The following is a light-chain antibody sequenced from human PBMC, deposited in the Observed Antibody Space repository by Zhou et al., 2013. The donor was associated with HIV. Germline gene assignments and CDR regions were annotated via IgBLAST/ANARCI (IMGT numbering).Light chain of an antibody. J-gene: IGKJ1*01. CDR1: QSLLYHNGYDF. V-gene: IGKV2-28*01. CDR3: MQGLRHPVT. Sequence: DIVVTQSPLSLPVTPGEPASISCWSSQSLLYHNGYDFLDWYLQKPGQSPQLLIYLASNRASGVPDRFSGSGSGTNFTLTISRVEAEDVGVYYCMQGLRHPVTFGQGPRWKSN. CDR2: LAS.